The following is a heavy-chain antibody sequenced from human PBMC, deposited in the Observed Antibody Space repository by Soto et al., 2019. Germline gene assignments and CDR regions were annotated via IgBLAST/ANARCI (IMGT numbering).Heavy chain of an antibody. Sequence: QVQLQQWGAGLLKPSETLSLTCAVYGGSFSGYYWSWIRQPPGKGLEWIGEINHSGSTNYNPSLKSRVTISVDTAKNQFSLKLSSVTAADRAVYYCARRRYSGYDLYYWGQGTLVTVSS. V-gene: IGHV4-34*01. CDR2: INHSGST. CDR3: ARRRYSGYDLYY. J-gene: IGHJ4*02. CDR1: GGSFSGYY. D-gene: IGHD5-12*01.